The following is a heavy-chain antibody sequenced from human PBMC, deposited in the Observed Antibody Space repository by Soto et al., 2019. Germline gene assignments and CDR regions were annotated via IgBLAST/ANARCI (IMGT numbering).Heavy chain of an antibody. CDR2: IKHNGST. CDR1: GGSFSGYY. CDR3: ARGDCSSTSCYLDWFDP. D-gene: IGHD2-2*01. V-gene: IGHV4-34*01. Sequence: QVQLQQWGAGLLKPSETLSLTCAVYGGSFSGYYWSWIRQHPGKGLEWLGEIKHNGSTNYNPSLKSRVTISVDTSKNQFSLKLSSVTAADTAVYYCARGDCSSTSCYLDWFDPWGQGTLVTVSS. J-gene: IGHJ5*02.